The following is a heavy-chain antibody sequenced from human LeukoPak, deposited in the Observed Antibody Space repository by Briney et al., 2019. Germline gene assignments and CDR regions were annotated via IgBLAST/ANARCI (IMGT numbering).Heavy chain of an antibody. CDR3: AKAPAASCIGSNCYHFDW. CDR2: ISASDPGT. J-gene: IGHJ4*02. CDR1: GLTFNTYA. D-gene: IGHD2-15*01. Sequence: GGSLRLSCAASGLTFNTYAMSWVPQAPGKRLEWVSSISASDPGTYYADSVKGRFTISRDNSKNPLFLQMNSLRAEDTAVYYCAKAPAASCIGSNCYHFDWWGQGTLVTVSS. V-gene: IGHV3-23*01.